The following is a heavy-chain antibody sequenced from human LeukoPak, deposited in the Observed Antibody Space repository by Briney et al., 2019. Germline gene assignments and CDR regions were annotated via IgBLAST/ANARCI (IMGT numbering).Heavy chain of an antibody. J-gene: IGHJ4*01. Sequence: SVKVSCKASGGTFSSYTISWVRQAPGQGLEWMGGIIPILGIANYAQKFQGRVTITADKSTSTAYMELSSLRSEDTAVYYCASSSEGSSGYYYVLDYWGHGTLLTVSS. CDR1: GGTFSSYT. CDR3: ASSSEGSSGYYYVLDY. D-gene: IGHD3-22*01. CDR2: IIPILGIA. V-gene: IGHV1-69*02.